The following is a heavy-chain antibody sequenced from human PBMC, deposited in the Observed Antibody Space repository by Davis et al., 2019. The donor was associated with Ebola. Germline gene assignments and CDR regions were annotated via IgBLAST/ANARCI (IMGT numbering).Heavy chain of an antibody. D-gene: IGHD3-3*01. V-gene: IGHV5-10-1*04. CDR2: IDPSDSYT. CDR1: GYSFTSYW. Sequence: GESLKISCKGSGYSFTSYWISWVRQMPGKGLEWMGRIDPSDSYTNYSPSFQGQVTISADKSISTAYLQWSSLKASDTAMYYCARHRLITIFGVVPDCMDVWGQGTTVTVSS. CDR3: ARHRLITIFGVVPDCMDV. J-gene: IGHJ6*02.